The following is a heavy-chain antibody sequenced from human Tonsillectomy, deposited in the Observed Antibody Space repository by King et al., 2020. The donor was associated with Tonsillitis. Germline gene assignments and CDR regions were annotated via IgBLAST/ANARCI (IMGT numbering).Heavy chain of an antibody. Sequence: VQLVESGGGVVQPGRSLRLSCAASGFTFTTYGLHWVRQAPGKGLEWVAVISSDGGDHYSSDSEKGRFTVSRDNSKNTLFLQMNSLRPEDTAVYYCARENPRWMYLDAWGKGTTVTVSS. CDR3: ARENPRWMYLDA. CDR2: ISSDGGDH. V-gene: IGHV3-30*03. J-gene: IGHJ6*03. D-gene: IGHD4-23*01. CDR1: GFTFTTYG.